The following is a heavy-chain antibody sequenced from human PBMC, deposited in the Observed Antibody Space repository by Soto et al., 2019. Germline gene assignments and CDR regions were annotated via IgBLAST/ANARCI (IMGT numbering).Heavy chain of an antibody. CDR1: GGSFSGYY. CDR3: ARIEMATIRFAYGMDV. V-gene: IGHV4-34*01. D-gene: IGHD5-12*01. J-gene: IGHJ6*02. CDR2: INHSGST. Sequence: PSETLSLTCAVYGGSFSGYYWSWIRQPPGKGLEWIGEINHSGSTNYNPSLKSRVTISVDTSKNQFSLKLSSVTAADTAVYYCARIEMATIRFAYGMDVWGQWTTVTVYS.